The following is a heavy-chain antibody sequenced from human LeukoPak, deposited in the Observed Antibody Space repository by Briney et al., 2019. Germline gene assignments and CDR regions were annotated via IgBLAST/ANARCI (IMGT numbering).Heavy chain of an antibody. CDR3: ARGDGYDSSGYYFGGFDP. J-gene: IGHJ5*02. V-gene: IGHV3-23*01. CDR1: GFTFSNYG. D-gene: IGHD3-22*01. CDR2: VSGSGGTT. Sequence: GGSLRLSCAASGFTFSNYGMSWVRQAPGKGLEWVSVVSGSGGTTYYADSVKGRFTISRENAKNSLYLQMNSLRAGDTAVYYCARGDGYDSSGYYFGGFDPWGQGTLVTVSS.